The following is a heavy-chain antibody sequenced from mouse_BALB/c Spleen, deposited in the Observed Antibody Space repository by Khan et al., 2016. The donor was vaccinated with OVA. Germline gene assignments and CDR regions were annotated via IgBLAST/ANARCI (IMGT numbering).Heavy chain of an antibody. V-gene: IGHV1S137*01. CDR2: ISTYYGDS. J-gene: IGHJ3*01. Sequence: QVRLQQSGAELVRPGVSVKISCKGSGYIFTDFSMHWVKRSPAKSLEWIGVISTYYGDSIYNQNFKDKATLTVEKSSSTAYMELARLTSEDSAIYYCARGSGNYRFAYWGQGTLVTVSA. CDR3: ARGSGNYRFAY. CDR1: GYIFTDFS. D-gene: IGHD2-1*01.